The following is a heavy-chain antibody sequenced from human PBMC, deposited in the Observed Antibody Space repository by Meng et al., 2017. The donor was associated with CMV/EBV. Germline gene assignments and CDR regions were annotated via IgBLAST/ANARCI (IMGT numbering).Heavy chain of an antibody. Sequence: VQLQESGPGLVKPSETLSPTCRVFGGFFSGFFWTWIRQPAGKGLEWIGRIYSTGGTNYNPSFESRVTISLDGSNNQFSLKLNSVTAADTAIYYCARERGDDSGYNFDSWGQGTLVTVSS. CDR1: GGFFSGFF. J-gene: IGHJ4*02. CDR3: ARERGDDSGYNFDS. CDR2: IYSTGGT. D-gene: IGHD3-22*01. V-gene: IGHV4-4*07.